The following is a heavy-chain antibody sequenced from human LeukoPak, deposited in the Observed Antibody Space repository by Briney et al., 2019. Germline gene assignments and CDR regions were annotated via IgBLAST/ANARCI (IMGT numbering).Heavy chain of an antibody. V-gene: IGHV4-59*01. J-gene: IGHJ5*02. Sequence: SETLCLTCTVSGGSISSYYWSWIRQPPGKGLEWIGYIYYSGSTNYNPSLKSRVTISVDTSKNQFSLKLSSVTAADTAVYYCAREAIESGYSYFNWFDTWGQGTLVTVSS. CDR2: IYYSGST. D-gene: IGHD5-18*01. CDR3: AREAIESGYSYFNWFDT. CDR1: GGSISSYY.